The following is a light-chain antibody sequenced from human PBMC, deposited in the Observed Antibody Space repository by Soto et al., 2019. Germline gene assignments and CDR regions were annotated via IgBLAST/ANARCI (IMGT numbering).Light chain of an antibody. Sequence: EIVLTQSPGTLSLSPGERATLSCRASQSVSSSYLAWYQQKPGQAPRLLIYGASSRATGIPDRFSGSGSGIAFTLTISSLEPEHFAVYYYQQSGSSWGSPFGHGTTVDIK. J-gene: IGKJ1*01. CDR3: QQSGSSWGSP. CDR2: GAS. CDR1: QSVSSSY. V-gene: IGKV3-20*01.